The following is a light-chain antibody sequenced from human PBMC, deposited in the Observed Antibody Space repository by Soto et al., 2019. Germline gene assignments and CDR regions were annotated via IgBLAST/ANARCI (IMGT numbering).Light chain of an antibody. V-gene: IGKV3-20*01. J-gene: IGKJ1*01. CDR3: QQYGRTSWT. CDR2: GAS. CDR1: QSVSTNF. Sequence: EIVLTQSPGTPSLSPGEGATLSCRASQSVSTNFFAWYQQKPGQAPRLLIYGASTRATGIPDRFSGSGSGTDFTLTISRLEPEDFAVYYCQQYGRTSWTFGQGDQGGYQT.